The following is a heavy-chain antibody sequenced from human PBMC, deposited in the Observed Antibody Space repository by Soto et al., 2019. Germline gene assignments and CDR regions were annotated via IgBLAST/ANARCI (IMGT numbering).Heavy chain of an antibody. CDR3: AREVGAPSGWLDP. J-gene: IGHJ5*02. Sequence: EVQLSESGGDLRQPGGSLRLSCAASGFTFTNYAMTWVRQTPGKGLEWVSGISASGGLKYYADSVQGRFTVSRDNSENILYLQMDNLRDEDTALYYSAREVGAPSGWLDPWGQGTQVTVSS. D-gene: IGHD1-26*01. CDR2: ISASGGLK. CDR1: GFTFTNYA. V-gene: IGHV3-23*01.